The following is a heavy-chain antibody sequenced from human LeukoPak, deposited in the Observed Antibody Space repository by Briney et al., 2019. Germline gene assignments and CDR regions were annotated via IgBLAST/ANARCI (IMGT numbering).Heavy chain of an antibody. CDR1: GYTFTSYD. J-gene: IGHJ4*02. CDR2: INPNSGGT. Sequence: GASVKVSCKASGYTFTSYDINWVRQAPGQGLEWMGWINPNSGGTNYAQKFQGRVTMTRDTSISTAYMELSRLRSDDTAVYYCAREVARGYSYGPEDWGQGTLVTVSS. CDR3: AREVARGYSYGPED. V-gene: IGHV1-2*02. D-gene: IGHD5-18*01.